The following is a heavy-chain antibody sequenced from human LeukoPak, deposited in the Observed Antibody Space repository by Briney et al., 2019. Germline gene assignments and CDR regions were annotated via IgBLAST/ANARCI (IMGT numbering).Heavy chain of an antibody. CDR2: ISGSGGST. CDR1: GFTFSSYA. J-gene: IGHJ4*02. CDR3: AKGLHITMIVVVTSGYFDY. V-gene: IGHV3-23*01. Sequence: GGSLRLSCVASGFTFSSYAMSWVRQAPGKGLEWVSAISGSGGSTYYADSVKGRFTISRDNSKNTLYLQMNSLRAEDTAVYYCAKGLHITMIVVVTSGYFDYWGQGTLVTVSS. D-gene: IGHD3-22*01.